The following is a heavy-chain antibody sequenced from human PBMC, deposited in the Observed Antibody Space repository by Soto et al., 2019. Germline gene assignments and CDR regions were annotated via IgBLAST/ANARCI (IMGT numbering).Heavy chain of an antibody. CDR2: ISAYNGNT. CDR1: GYTFTSYG. Sequence: QVQLVQSGAEVKKPGASVKVSCKASGYTFTSYGISWVRQAPGQGLEWMGWISAYNGNTNYAQKLQGRVTMTTDTPTSTAYMERRSLRSDDTAVYYCARDKRRWLQSTEYYFDYWGQGTLVTVSS. D-gene: IGHD5-12*01. CDR3: ARDKRRWLQSTEYYFDY. J-gene: IGHJ4*02. V-gene: IGHV1-18*01.